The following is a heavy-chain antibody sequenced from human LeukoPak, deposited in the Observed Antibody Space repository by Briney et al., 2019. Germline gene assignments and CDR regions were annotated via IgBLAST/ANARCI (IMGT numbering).Heavy chain of an antibody. CDR1: GVSISTSNW. J-gene: IGHJ4*02. CDR2: IYHSGYT. Sequence: SETLSLTCAVSGVSISTSNWWSLSRAPPGKGVEGGGEIYHSGYTNHNPSLKSRVTMSVDNSKNQVSLKLTTATAADKAVYYCARESPYSQGKGMVYWGQGTLVTVSS. V-gene: IGHV4-4*02. CDR3: ARESPYSQGKGMVY. D-gene: IGHD2-8*01.